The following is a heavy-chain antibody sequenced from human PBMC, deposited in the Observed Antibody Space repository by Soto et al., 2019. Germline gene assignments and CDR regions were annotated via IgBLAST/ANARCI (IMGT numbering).Heavy chain of an antibody. J-gene: IGHJ6*03. CDR3: TTSIAARDYYYYYMDV. D-gene: IGHD6-6*01. CDR2: IKSKTDGGTT. CDR1: GFTFSNAW. Sequence: GGSLRLSCAASGFTFSNAWMSWVRQAPGKGLEWVGRIKSKTDGGTTDYAAPVKGRFTISRDDSKNTLYLQMNSLKTEDTAVYYCTTSIAARDYYYYYMDVWGKGTTVTVSS. V-gene: IGHV3-15*01.